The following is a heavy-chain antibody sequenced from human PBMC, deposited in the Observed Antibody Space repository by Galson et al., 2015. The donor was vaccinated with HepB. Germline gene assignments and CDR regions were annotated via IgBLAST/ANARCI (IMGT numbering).Heavy chain of an antibody. CDR2: ISSSSSTT. CDR1: GFIFSNYN. J-gene: IGHJ4*02. D-gene: IGHD1-7*01. V-gene: IGHV3-48*02. CDR3: VRLSGTTVGDFEY. Sequence: SMRLSCAASGFIFSNYNMKWVRQAPGRGLEWVSYISSSSSTTYYADSVKGRFTISRDNAKNSLILQMDSLRDEETAVYYCVRLSGTTVGDFEYWGQGTLVTVSS.